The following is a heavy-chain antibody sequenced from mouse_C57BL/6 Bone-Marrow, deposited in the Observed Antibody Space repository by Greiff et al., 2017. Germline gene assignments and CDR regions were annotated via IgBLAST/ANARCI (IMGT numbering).Heavy chain of an antibody. V-gene: IGHV1-50*01. J-gene: IGHJ2*01. CDR1: GYTFTSYW. CDR2: IDPSDSYT. CDR3: ARENDDYDADY. D-gene: IGHD2-4*01. Sequence: QVQLQQPGAELVKPGASVKLSCKASGYTFTSYWMQWVKQRPGQGLEWIGEIDPSDSYTNYNQKFKGKATLTVDTSSSTAYMQLSSLTSEDSAVYYCARENDDYDADYWGQGTTLTVSS.